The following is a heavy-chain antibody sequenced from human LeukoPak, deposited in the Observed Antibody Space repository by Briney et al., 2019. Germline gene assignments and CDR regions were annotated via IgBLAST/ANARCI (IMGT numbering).Heavy chain of an antibody. V-gene: IGHV1-46*01. CDR1: GHTFTSYY. CDR3: ARASRGYSSGWNWFDP. CDR2: INPSGGST. Sequence: ASVKVSCKASGHTFTSYYMHWVRQAPGQGLEWMGIINPSGGSTSYAQKFQGGVTMTRDTSTSTVYMELSSLRSEDTAVYYCARASRGYSSGWNWFDPWGQGTLVTVSS. J-gene: IGHJ5*02. D-gene: IGHD6-19*01.